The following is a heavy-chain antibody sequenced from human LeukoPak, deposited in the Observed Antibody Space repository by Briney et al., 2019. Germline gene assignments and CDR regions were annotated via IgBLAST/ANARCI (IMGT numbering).Heavy chain of an antibody. CDR1: GYTFTSYG. V-gene: IGHV1-8*03. CDR3: VRSGYCTGPSCLSRRFDY. CDR2: INPNSGNT. Sequence: ASVKVSCKASGYTFTSYGISWVRQAPGQGLEWMGWINPNSGNTGYAQQFQGRVTITRNTSTSTAYMELSSLRSEDTAVYYCVRSGYCTGPSCLSRRFDYWGQGTLVTVSS. D-gene: IGHD2-2*03. J-gene: IGHJ4*02.